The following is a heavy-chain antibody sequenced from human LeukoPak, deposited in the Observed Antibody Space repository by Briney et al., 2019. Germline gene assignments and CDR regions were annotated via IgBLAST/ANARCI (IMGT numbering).Heavy chain of an antibody. CDR3: TTDPYYYDSSAYTSDY. Sequence: PGGSLRLSCAASGFTFSNAWMSRVRQAPGKGLEWVGRIKSKTAGGTTDYAAPVKGRFTISRDDSKNTLYLQMNSLKTEDTAVYYCTTDPYYYDSSAYTSDYWGQGTLVTVSS. V-gene: IGHV3-15*01. CDR2: IKSKTAGGTT. CDR1: GFTFSNAW. J-gene: IGHJ4*02. D-gene: IGHD3-22*01.